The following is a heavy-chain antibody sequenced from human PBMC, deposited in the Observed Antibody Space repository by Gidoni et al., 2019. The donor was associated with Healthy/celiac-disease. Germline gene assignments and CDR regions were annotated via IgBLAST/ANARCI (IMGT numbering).Heavy chain of an antibody. Sequence: QVQLVQSGAEVKKPGSSVQVSCKASGGTFSSYAISWVRQAPGQGLEWMGGIIPIFGTANYAQKLQGRVTITADESTSTAYMELSSLRSEDTAVYYCARDIVVVRPNLYGMDVWGQGTTVTVSS. V-gene: IGHV1-69*01. CDR2: IIPIFGTA. CDR1: GGTFSSYA. J-gene: IGHJ6*02. CDR3: ARDIVVVRPNLYGMDV. D-gene: IGHD3-22*01.